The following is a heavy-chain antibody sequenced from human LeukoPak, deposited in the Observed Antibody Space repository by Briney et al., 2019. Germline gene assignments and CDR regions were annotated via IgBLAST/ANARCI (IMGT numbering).Heavy chain of an antibody. V-gene: IGHV4-34*01. CDR2: INHSGST. CDR1: GGSFSGYY. Sequence: TSETLSLTCAVYGGSFSGYYWSWIRQPPGKGLEWIGEINHSGSTNYNPSLKSRVTISVDTSKNQFSLRLSSVTAADTAVYYCARRSIAAVPDYWGQGTLVTVSS. J-gene: IGHJ4*02. CDR3: ARRSIAAVPDY. D-gene: IGHD6-13*01.